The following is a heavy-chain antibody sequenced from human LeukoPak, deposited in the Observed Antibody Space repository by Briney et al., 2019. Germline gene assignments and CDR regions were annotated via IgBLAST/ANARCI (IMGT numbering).Heavy chain of an antibody. CDR2: ITADAAGT. J-gene: IGHJ5*02. CDR1: GITFSSST. D-gene: IGHD2-15*01. Sequence: PGGSLRLSCAASGITFSSSTMSWVRRAPGKGLEWVSSITADAAGTPYADSVKGRFTVSRDNPKNILYLQLNSLRVDDTAVYYCAKRVEGSGIRWFDPWGQGTLVTVSS. V-gene: IGHV3-23*01. CDR3: AKRVEGSGIRWFDP.